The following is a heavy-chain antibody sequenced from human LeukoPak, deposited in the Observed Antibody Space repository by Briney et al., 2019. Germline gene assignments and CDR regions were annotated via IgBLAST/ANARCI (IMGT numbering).Heavy chain of an antibody. CDR3: AKDHCSGGSCYFDY. Sequence: PGGSLRLSCAASGFTFSSYAMSWVRQAPGKGLEWVSAISGSGTTYYADSVKGRFTISRDNSKNTLYLQMNSLRADDTAVYYCAKDHCSGGSCYFDYWGQGTLVTVSS. D-gene: IGHD2-15*01. V-gene: IGHV3-23*01. J-gene: IGHJ4*02. CDR2: ISGSGTT. CDR1: GFTFSSYA.